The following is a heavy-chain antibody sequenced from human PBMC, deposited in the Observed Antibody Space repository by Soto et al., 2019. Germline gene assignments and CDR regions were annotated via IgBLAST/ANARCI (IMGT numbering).Heavy chain of an antibody. CDR3: ARAWTATAGWANWFDL. D-gene: IGHD6-13*01. CDR1: GGSISGGGYY. Sequence: QVQLQESGPGLVEPSQTLSLTCTVSGGSISGGGYYWSWIRQHPGKGLEWIGYIHYSGTTYYNPSLKSRLTISVDXSMTQFSLKLSSVTAADTAVYYFARAWTATAGWANWFDLWGQGTLVTVSS. J-gene: IGHJ5*02. CDR2: IHYSGTT. V-gene: IGHV4-31*03.